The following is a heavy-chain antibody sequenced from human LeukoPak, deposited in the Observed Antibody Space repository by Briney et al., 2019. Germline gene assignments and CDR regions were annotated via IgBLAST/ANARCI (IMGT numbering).Heavy chain of an antibody. CDR3: ARHGGSRYYHHYMDV. Sequence: SETLSLTCTVSGGSISSSSYYWGWIRQLPGTGLEWIGSIYYSGSTYYNPSLKSRVTISVDMSKNQFSLKLTSVTAADTAVYYCARHGGSRYYHHYMDVWGKGTTVTISS. CDR2: IYYSGST. J-gene: IGHJ6*03. D-gene: IGHD3-16*01. V-gene: IGHV4-39*01. CDR1: GGSISSSSYY.